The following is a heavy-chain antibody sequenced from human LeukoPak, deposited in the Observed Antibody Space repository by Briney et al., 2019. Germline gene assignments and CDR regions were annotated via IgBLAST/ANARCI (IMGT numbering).Heavy chain of an antibody. CDR1: GFTFSSYA. V-gene: IGHV3-30*04. CDR2: ISYDGSNK. J-gene: IGHJ4*02. CDR3: ARDWGSGFDY. D-gene: IGHD3-10*01. Sequence: AGGSLRLSCAASGFTFSSYAMDWVRQAPGKGLEWVAVISYDGSNKYYADSVKGRFTISRDNSKNTLYLQMNSLRAEDTAVYYCARDWGSGFDYWGQGTLVTVSS.